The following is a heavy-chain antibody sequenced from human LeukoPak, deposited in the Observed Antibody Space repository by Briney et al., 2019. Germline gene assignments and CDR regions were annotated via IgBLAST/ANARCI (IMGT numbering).Heavy chain of an antibody. CDR2: ISGSGGGT. V-gene: IGHV3-23*01. CDR1: GFSFGSHA. CDR3: AKAPVGDWGVSDA. D-gene: IGHD3-16*01. Sequence: GGSLRLSCAASGFSFGSHAMSWVRQAPGKGLEWVSHISGSGGGTYYAESVKGRFTISRDNSKNTLYLQMNSLRAEDTAEYYCAKAPVGDWGVSDAWGQGTLVTVSS. J-gene: IGHJ5*02.